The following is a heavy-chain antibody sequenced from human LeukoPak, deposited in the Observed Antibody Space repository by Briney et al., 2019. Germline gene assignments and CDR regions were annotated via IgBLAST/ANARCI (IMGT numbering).Heavy chain of an antibody. CDR2: ISSSSSYI. V-gene: IGHV3-21*01. Sequence: GGSLRLSCAASGFTFSSYSMNWVRQAPGRGLEWVSSISSSSSYIYYADSVKGRFTISRDNAKNSLYLRMNSLRAEDTAVYYCARASRYGLNWFDPWGQGTLVTVSP. CDR3: ARASRYGLNWFDP. D-gene: IGHD3-10*01. CDR1: GFTFSSYS. J-gene: IGHJ5*02.